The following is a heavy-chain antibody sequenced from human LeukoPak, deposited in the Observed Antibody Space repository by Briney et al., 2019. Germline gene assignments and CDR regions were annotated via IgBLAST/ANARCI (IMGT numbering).Heavy chain of an antibody. V-gene: IGHV1-2*02. CDR3: GTLLSNAAFDY. J-gene: IGHJ4*02. CDR1: GYTFTGYY. D-gene: IGHD6-25*01. Sequence: ASVKVSCKASGYTFTGYYMHWVRQAPGQGLEWMGWINPNSGVTKYAQKFQGRVTMTRDTSISTAYMELSRLRSDETAVYYCGTLLSNAAFDYWGQGTLVTVSS. CDR2: INPNSGVT.